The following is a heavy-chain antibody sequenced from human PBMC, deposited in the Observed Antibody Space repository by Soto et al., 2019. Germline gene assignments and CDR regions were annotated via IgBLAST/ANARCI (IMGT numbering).Heavy chain of an antibody. V-gene: IGHV3-30-3*01. CDR1: GFTFSSYA. CDR2: ISYDGSNK. J-gene: IGHJ4*02. D-gene: IGHD3-22*01. Sequence: VVSLRLSCAASGFTFSSYAMHWVRQAPGKGLEWVAVISYDGSNKYYADSVKGRFTISRDNSKNTLYLQMNSLRAEDTAVYYCARDGDYYDSSGYYYYFDYWGQGTLVT. CDR3: ARDGDYYDSSGYYYYFDY.